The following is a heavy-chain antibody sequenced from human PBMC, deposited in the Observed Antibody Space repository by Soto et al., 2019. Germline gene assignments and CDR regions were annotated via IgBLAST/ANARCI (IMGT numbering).Heavy chain of an antibody. J-gene: IGHJ3*02. V-gene: IGHV4-61*01. CDR2: MYYSGST. CDR1: GGSVSSGSYY. Sequence: SETLSLTCTVSGGSVSSGSYYWSWIRQPPGKGLEWIGYMYYSGSTNYNPSLKSRVTVSLDTSKNQFSLKLSSVTAADTAVYFCARTRDFWSGNDAFDIWGQGTMVTVSS. CDR3: ARTRDFWSGNDAFDI. D-gene: IGHD3-3*01.